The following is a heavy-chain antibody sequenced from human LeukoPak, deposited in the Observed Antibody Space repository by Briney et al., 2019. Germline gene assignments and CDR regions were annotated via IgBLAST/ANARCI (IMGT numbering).Heavy chain of an antibody. V-gene: IGHV3-21*01. Sequence: GGSLRLSCGASGFTSSSYNMNWVRQAPGKGLEWVSSISSSSSYIYYADSVKGRFTISRDNAKNSLYLQMNSLRADATAVYYCARGLQSTMVVGGVDFWGQGTLVTVSS. J-gene: IGHJ4*02. D-gene: IGHD4-23*01. CDR1: GFTSSSYN. CDR3: ARGLQSTMVVGGVDF. CDR2: ISSSSSYI.